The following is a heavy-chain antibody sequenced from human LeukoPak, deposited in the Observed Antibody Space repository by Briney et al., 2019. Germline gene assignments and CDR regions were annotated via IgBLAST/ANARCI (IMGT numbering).Heavy chain of an antibody. CDR1: VFTLSPVD. D-gene: IGHD3-10*01. Sequence: PGGSMRPSSATSVFTLSPVDLAGGRNIKGKGLEWVGLIKNKADGYTTIYAASVKGRFTISRDDSKNSVYLQMDSLKTEDTAVYYCGDLGRAGTDHWGQGTLVTVSS. V-gene: IGHV3-72*01. J-gene: IGHJ4*02. CDR3: GDLGRAGTDH. CDR2: IKNKADGYTT.